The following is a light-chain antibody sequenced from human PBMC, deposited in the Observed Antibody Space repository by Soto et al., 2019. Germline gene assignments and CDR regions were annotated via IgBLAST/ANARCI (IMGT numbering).Light chain of an antibody. CDR3: SSYAGSNNVV. CDR2: EVN. J-gene: IGLJ3*02. Sequence: QSVLTQPPSASGSPGQSVTISCTGTSSDVGGYNYVSWYQQHPDKAPKIMIYEVNKRPSGVPDRFSGSKSGNTASLTVSGLQVEDEADYYCSSYAGSNNVVFGGGTQLTVL. V-gene: IGLV2-8*01. CDR1: SSDVGGYNY.